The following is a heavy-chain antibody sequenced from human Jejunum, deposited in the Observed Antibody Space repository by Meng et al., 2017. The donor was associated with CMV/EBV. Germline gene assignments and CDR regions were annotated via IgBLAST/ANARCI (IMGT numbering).Heavy chain of an antibody. J-gene: IGHJ4*02. CDR3: ARVPAELGSSSSSYYFDS. D-gene: IGHD6-13*01. CDR2: VYYDGGST. Sequence: SDFWTWIRKPRGKGLEWLGYVYYDGGSTNYNPSLKSRVTISVDSPENQFSLKLTSVTAADTAVYYCARVPAELGSSSSSYYFDSWGQGTLVTVSS. CDR1: SDF. V-gene: IGHV4-59*01.